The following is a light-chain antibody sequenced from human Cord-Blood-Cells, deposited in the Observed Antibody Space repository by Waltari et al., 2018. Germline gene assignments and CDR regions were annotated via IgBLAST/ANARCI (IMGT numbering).Light chain of an antibody. V-gene: IGLV2-14*01. J-gene: IGLJ3*02. CDR2: DVS. Sequence: QSALTQPASVSGSPGQSLTIPCTGTSSAVGGYNYVSWYQQPPGKAPKLMIYDVSNRPSGVSNRFSGSKSGNTASLTISGLQAEDEADYYCSSYTSSSTLEFGGGTKLTVL. CDR1: SSAVGGYNY. CDR3: SSYTSSSTLE.